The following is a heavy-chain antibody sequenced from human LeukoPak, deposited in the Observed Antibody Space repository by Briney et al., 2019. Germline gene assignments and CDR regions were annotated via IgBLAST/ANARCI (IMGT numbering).Heavy chain of an antibody. Sequence: SETLSLTCAVYGGSFSSYYWGWIRQPPGKGLEWIGSIYYSGSTYYNPSLKSRVTISVDTSKNQFSLKLSSVTAADTAVYYCARHFSIAAAAASFDYWGQGTLVTVSS. CDR2: IYYSGST. J-gene: IGHJ4*02. D-gene: IGHD6-13*01. V-gene: IGHV4-39*01. CDR1: GGSFSSYY. CDR3: ARHFSIAAAAASFDY.